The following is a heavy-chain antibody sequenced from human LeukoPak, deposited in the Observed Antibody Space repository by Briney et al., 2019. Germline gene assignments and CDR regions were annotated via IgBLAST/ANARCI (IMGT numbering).Heavy chain of an antibody. CDR2: IFHNGNT. D-gene: IGHD1-14*01. CDR1: GHSIGAGFV. Sequence: SETLSLTCTVSGHSIGAGFVWGWIRQSPGKWLEWIGNIFHNGNTYYNPSLNGRVTMSPDTSRNQFSLTLTSVTAADTAVYFCARRGSITGWSFDYWGLGSLVTVSS. CDR3: ARRGSITGWSFDY. V-gene: IGHV4-38-2*02. J-gene: IGHJ4*02.